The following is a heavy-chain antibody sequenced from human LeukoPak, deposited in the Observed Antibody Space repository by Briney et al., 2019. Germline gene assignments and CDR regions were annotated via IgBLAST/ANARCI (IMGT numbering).Heavy chain of an antibody. Sequence: SETLSLTCAVYGGSFSAYYWSWIRQPPGKGLEWIGGINHSGNSNYNPSLKSRVTISVDTSKNQFSLKLSSVTAADTAVYYCARVIDSTAWWFDPWGQGTLVTVSS. J-gene: IGHJ5*02. CDR2: INHSGNS. CDR3: ARVIDSTAWWFDP. V-gene: IGHV4-34*01. D-gene: IGHD2-21*01. CDR1: GGSFSAYY.